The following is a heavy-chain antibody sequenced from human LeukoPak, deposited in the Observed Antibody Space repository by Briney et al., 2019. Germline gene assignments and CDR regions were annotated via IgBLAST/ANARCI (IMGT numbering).Heavy chain of an antibody. J-gene: IGHJ6*02. CDR2: IFYSGST. CDR3: ARHTPVPLPSGFYFEMDV. D-gene: IGHD2-15*01. V-gene: IGHV4-59*08. Sequence: SETLSLTCTVSGGSISSFYWSWIRQPPGKGPEWIGYIFYSGSTNYNPSLKSRVTMSVATSKNQFSLKLSSVTAADTAVYYCARHTPVPLPSGFYFEMDVWGQRTTVTVSS. CDR1: GGSISSFY.